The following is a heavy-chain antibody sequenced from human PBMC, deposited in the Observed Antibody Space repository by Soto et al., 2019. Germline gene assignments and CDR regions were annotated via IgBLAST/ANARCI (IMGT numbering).Heavy chain of an antibody. CDR3: AGGLQLRYMEWLFNY. CDR1: GGKFINYG. Sequence: SVKVSCKASGGKFINYGISWVRQAPGQGPEWMGGITPMFATPNYAQKFQGRVTITADASTSTAYMELSGLRSDDTAVYYCAGGLQLRYMEWLFNYWGPGTQVTVSS. V-gene: IGHV1-69*13. D-gene: IGHD3-3*01. CDR2: ITPMFATP. J-gene: IGHJ4*02.